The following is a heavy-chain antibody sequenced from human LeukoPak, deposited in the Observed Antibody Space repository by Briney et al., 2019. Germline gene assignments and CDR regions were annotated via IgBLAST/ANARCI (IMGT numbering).Heavy chain of an antibody. CDR1: GFTFSSYA. Sequence: GASLRLPCAASGFTFSSYAMSWVRQAPGKGLEWVSAISGSGGSTYYADSVKGRFTISRDNSKNTLYLQMNSLRAEDTAVYYCAKDPESRRTFDYWGQGTLVTVSS. J-gene: IGHJ4*02. CDR2: ISGSGGST. CDR3: AKDPESRRTFDY. V-gene: IGHV3-23*01. D-gene: IGHD1-14*01.